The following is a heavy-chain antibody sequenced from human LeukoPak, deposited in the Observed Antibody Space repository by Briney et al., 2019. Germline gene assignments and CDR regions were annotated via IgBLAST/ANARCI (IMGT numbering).Heavy chain of an antibody. D-gene: IGHD1-26*01. Sequence: ASVKVSCKASGYSFSTHWMHWVRQAPGQGLEWMGIINPSGGFTSYAQKLQGRVTVTRDMSTSTVYMELSNLRSEDTAVYYCARDWKGELPIKWGQGTLVTVSS. CDR1: GYSFSTHW. V-gene: IGHV1-46*01. CDR2: INPSGGFT. CDR3: ARDWKGELPIK. J-gene: IGHJ4*02.